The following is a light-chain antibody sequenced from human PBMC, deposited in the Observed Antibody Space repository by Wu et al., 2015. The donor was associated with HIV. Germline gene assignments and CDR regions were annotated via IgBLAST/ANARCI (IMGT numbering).Light chain of an antibody. CDR3: QQYQYWPRT. Sequence: EVVMTQSPDTLSVSPGGRATLSCRASQSVGTNLAWYQHKPGQPPKLLIHSGSTRASSISGRFTGGGTGTDFTLTITNLQPTDFAMYFCQQYQYWPRTFGRGTKVELK. CDR2: SGS. J-gene: IGKJ4*02. CDR1: QSVGTN. V-gene: IGKV3-15*01.